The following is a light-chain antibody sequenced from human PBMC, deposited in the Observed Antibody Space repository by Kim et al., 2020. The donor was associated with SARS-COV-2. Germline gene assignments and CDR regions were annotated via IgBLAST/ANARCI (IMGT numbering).Light chain of an antibody. Sequence: QSGTIACTRTSSDVGGDNDVCWYQQFPGNAPRLMIYDDNKRPSGVPDRFSASKSGNTASLTISGLQADDEADYYCCSYAGGYTQVAFGGGTQLTVL. V-gene: IGLV2-11*03. J-gene: IGLJ2*01. CDR2: DDN. CDR1: SSDVGGDND. CDR3: CSYAGGYTQVA.